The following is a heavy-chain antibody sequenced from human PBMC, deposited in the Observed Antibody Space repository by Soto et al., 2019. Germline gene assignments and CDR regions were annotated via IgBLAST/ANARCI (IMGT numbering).Heavy chain of an antibody. V-gene: IGHV1-18*01. CDR1: GYPFTSYG. CDR3: ARGKQFGWFDP. D-gene: IGHD3-16*01. J-gene: IGHJ5*02. Sequence: QVQVVQSGAEVKKPGASVKVSCKASGYPFTSYGINWVRQAPGQGLEWLGWISAYNGDTDYGQKFQGRVTMTTDTSTTTAYMELRSLRSDDTAVYYCARGKQFGWFDPWGQGTLVTLSS. CDR2: ISAYNGDT.